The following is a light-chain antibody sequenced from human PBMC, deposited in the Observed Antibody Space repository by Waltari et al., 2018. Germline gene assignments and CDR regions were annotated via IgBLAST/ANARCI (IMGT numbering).Light chain of an antibody. CDR1: SSDVGSYNR. V-gene: IGLV2-18*02. CDR2: EVS. CDR3: SSYTRRSTVV. Sequence: QSALTQPPSVSGSPGQSVTISCTGTSSDVGSYNRVSWYQPAPGTAPKLMIYEVSNRPSGVPVRFSGSKSGNTASLTISGLQTEDEADYYCSSYTRRSTVVFGGGTKLTVL. J-gene: IGLJ2*01.